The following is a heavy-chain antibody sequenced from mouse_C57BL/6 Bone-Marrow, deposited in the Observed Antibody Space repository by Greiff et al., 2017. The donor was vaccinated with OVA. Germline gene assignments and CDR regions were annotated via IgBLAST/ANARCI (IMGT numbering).Heavy chain of an antibody. D-gene: IGHD1-1*01. CDR1: GYTFTDYY. CDR2: INPNNGGT. J-gene: IGHJ3*01. CDR3: ARGYYGSLAY. V-gene: IGHV1-26*01. Sequence: VQLQQSGPELVKPGASVKISCKASGYTFTDYYMNWVKQSHGKSLEWIGDINPNNGGTSYNQKFKGKATLTVDKSSSTAYMELRSLTSEDSAVYYCARGYYGSLAYWGQGTLVTVSA.